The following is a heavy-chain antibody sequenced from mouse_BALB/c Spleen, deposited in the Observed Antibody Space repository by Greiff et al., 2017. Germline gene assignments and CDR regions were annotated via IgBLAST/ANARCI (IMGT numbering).Heavy chain of an antibody. V-gene: IGHV3-2*02. CDR2: ISYSGST. Sequence: EVKLQESGPGLVKPSQSLSLTCTVTGYSITSDYAWNWIRQFPGNKLEWMGYISYSGSTSYNPSLKSRISITRDTSKNQFFLQLNSVTTEDTATYYCARDYRYDDAWFAYWGQGTLVTVSA. CDR1: GYSITSDYA. D-gene: IGHD2-14*01. CDR3: ARDYRYDDAWFAY. J-gene: IGHJ3*01.